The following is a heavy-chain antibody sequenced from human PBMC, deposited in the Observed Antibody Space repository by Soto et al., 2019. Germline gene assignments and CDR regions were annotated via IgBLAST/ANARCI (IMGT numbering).Heavy chain of an antibody. CDR3: AKEAGTGPGRTRFDY. CDR1: GFTFSSYW. J-gene: IGHJ4*02. D-gene: IGHD3-10*01. CDR2: ISYDGSNK. Sequence: GGSLRLSCAASGFTFSSYWMSWVRQAPGKGLEWVAVISYDGSNKYYADSVKGRFTISRDNSKNTLYLQVNSLRVEDTAVYYCAKEAGTGPGRTRFDYWGQGTLVTVPQ. V-gene: IGHV3-30*18.